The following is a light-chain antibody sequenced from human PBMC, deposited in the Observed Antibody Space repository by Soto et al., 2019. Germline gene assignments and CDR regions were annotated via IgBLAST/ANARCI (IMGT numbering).Light chain of an antibody. CDR1: RRDVGGYNY. CDR3: NSYAGSDVFV. V-gene: IGLV2-8*01. CDR2: EVT. Sequence: QSALTQPPSASGSPGQSVRISCTGTRRDVGGYNYVAWYQQHPGKAPKLMIYEVTKRPSGVPDRFSGSKSGNTAFLTVSGLQPGDEADYYCNSYAGSDVFVFGTGTKVTVL. J-gene: IGLJ1*01.